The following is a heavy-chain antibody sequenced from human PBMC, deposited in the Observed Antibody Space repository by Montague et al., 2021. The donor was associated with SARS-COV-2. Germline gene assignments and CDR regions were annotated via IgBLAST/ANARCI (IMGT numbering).Heavy chain of an antibody. D-gene: IGHD4-17*01. Sequence: SFSASGFPFTSYGMHWVRQAPGKGLEWAAVIWYDGSNKYYADSVKGRFTISRDNSKNTLYLQMNSLRAEDTAVYYCARESGFGDHGNAFDIWGQGTMVTVSS. CDR2: IWYDGSNK. CDR1: GFPFTSYG. CDR3: ARESGFGDHGNAFDI. V-gene: IGHV3-33*01. J-gene: IGHJ3*02.